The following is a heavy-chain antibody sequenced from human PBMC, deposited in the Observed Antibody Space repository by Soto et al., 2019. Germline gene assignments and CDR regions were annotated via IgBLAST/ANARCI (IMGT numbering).Heavy chain of an antibody. Sequence: PGGSLRLSCAASGFTFSSYAMHWVRRAPGKGLEWVAVISYDGSNKYYADSVKGRFTISRDNSKNTLYLQMNSLRAEDTAVYYCARDTYDYFDYWGQGTLVTVSS. D-gene: IGHD3-16*01. CDR1: GFTFSSYA. J-gene: IGHJ4*02. CDR2: ISYDGSNK. CDR3: ARDTYDYFDY. V-gene: IGHV3-30-3*01.